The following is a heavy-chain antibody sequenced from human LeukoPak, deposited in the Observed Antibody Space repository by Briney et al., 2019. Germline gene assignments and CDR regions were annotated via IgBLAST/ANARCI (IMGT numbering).Heavy chain of an antibody. J-gene: IGHJ3*02. V-gene: IGHV1-69*05. CDR2: IIPIFGTA. CDR3: ASPRHERDAFDI. Sequence: ASVKVSCKASGGTFSSYAISWVRQARGLGLEWMGRIIPIFGTANYAQKFQGRVTITTDESTSTAYMELSSLRSEDTAVYYCASPRHERDAFDIWGQGTMVTVSS. CDR1: GGTFSSYA.